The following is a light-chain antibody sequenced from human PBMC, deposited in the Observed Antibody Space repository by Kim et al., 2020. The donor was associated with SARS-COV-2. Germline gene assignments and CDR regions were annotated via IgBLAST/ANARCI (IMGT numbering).Light chain of an antibody. Sequence: SYELTQPPSVSVSPGQTASITCSGDKLGDKYACWYQQKPGQSPVLVIYQDNKRPSGIPERFSGSNSGNTATLTISGTQAMAEADYYCQAWDSSTGVFCGGTQLTVL. CDR3: QAWDSSTGV. J-gene: IGLJ2*01. V-gene: IGLV3-1*01. CDR1: KLGDKY. CDR2: QDN.